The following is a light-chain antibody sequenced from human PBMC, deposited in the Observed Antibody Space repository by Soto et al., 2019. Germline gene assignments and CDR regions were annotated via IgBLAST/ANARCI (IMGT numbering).Light chain of an antibody. CDR1: QSITTY. CDR3: QQNYSTHATT. V-gene: IGKV1-39*01. J-gene: IGKJ5*01. CDR2: GSS. Sequence: DIQMTQSPSSLSASVGDSVTITCRASQSITTYLNWYQQKPGKTPKLLIYGSSSLQSGVPSRFSACGSRKDFTLTISSLQPEDFATYYCQQNYSTHATTFGQGTRLEIK.